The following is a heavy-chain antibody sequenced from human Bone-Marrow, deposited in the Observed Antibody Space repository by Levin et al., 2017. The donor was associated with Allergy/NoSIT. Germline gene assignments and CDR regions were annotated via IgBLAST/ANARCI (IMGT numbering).Heavy chain of an antibody. D-gene: IGHD3-9*01. CDR1: GFTVSGHY. J-gene: IGHJ4*02. CDR3: ARDRAEYDILTGYLN. V-gene: IGHV3-53*01. CDR2: IYSDGTT. Sequence: GESLKISCAASGFTVSGHYMSWVRQSPGEGLEWVSMIYSDGTTLYADSVKGRFTISRDTSKNTLYLQMTSLRAEDTAVYYCARDRAEYDILTGYLNWGQGTPVTVSS.